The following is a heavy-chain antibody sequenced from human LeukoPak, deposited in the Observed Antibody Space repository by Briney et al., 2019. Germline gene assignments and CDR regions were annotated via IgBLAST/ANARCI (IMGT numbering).Heavy chain of an antibody. CDR1: GGTFSSYA. CDR3: ARYGMGGSGSLVDY. V-gene: IGHV1-69*13. CDR2: IIPIFGTA. Sequence: GASVKVSCKASGGTFSSYAISWVRQAPGQGLEWMGGIIPIFGTANYAQKFQGRVTITADESTSTAYMELSSLRSEDTAVYYCARYGMGGSGSLVDYWGQGTLVTVSS. D-gene: IGHD1-26*01. J-gene: IGHJ4*02.